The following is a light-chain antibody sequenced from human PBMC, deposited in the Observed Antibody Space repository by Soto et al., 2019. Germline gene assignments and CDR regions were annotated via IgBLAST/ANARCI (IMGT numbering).Light chain of an antibody. J-gene: IGKJ1*01. Sequence: EIVLTQSPATLSLSPGERATLSCRASQSVTSSLVWYQQKRGQAPRLLIYGASSRATGIPDRFSGSGSGTDFTLTINKLEPEDFTVYFCQQYGSSLWTFGQGTKVDIK. V-gene: IGKV3-20*01. CDR2: GAS. CDR1: QSVTSS. CDR3: QQYGSSLWT.